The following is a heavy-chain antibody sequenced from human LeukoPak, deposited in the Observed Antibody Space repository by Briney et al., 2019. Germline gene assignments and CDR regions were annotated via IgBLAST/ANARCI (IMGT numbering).Heavy chain of an antibody. CDR3: ATVRDSSSWYITRYYFDY. CDR1: GFTFSNYA. Sequence: GGSLRLSCAASGFTFSNYAMHWVRQAPGKGLEWVAVISYDGSNKYYADSVKGRFTIFRDNSKNTLFLQTNSLRAEDTAVYYCATVRDSSSWYITRYYFDYWGQGTLVTVSS. V-gene: IGHV3-30-3*01. J-gene: IGHJ4*02. CDR2: ISYDGSNK. D-gene: IGHD6-13*01.